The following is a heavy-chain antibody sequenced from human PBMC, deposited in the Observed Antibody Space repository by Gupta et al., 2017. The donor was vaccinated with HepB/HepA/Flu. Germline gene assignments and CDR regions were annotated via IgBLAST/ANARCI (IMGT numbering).Heavy chain of an antibody. V-gene: IGHV3-7*01. J-gene: IGHJ4*02. Sequence: EVQVVESGGGLVQPGGSLRLSCAASGFTFSSYWMSWVRQAPGKGLEWVAKVKQDGSEKYYVDSVKGRLTIYRDNAKNSLYLQMDSLRAEDMAVYYCARYDSSTYSGGRPGFFDFWGQGTLVTVSS. CDR2: VKQDGSEK. D-gene: IGHD3-22*01. CDR1: GFTFSSYW. CDR3: ARYDSSTYSGGRPGFFDF.